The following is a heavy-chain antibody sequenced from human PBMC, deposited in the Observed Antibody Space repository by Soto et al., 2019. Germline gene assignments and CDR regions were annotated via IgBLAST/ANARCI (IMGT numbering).Heavy chain of an antibody. J-gene: IGHJ3*02. CDR2: IYHSGST. Sequence: SETLSLTCTVSGGSISSSNWWTWVRQPPGKGLEWIGEIYHSGSTNYNPSLKSRVTISVDTSKNQFSLKLSSVTAADTAVYYCARDYYDSSGYYRDWDAFDIWGQGTMVTVSS. CDR1: GGSISSSNW. V-gene: IGHV4-4*02. CDR3: ARDYYDSSGYYRDWDAFDI. D-gene: IGHD3-22*01.